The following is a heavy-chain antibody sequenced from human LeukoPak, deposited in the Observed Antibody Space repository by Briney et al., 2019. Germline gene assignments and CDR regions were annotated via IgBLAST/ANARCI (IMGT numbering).Heavy chain of an antibody. V-gene: IGHV4-34*01. CDR3: ARVVWFGAYYFDY. J-gene: IGHJ4*02. Sequence: SETLSLTCTVSGGSISSYYWSWIRQPPGKGLEWIGEINHSGSTNYNPSLKSRVTISVDTSKNQFSLKLSSVTAADTAVYYCARVVWFGAYYFDYWGQGTLVTVSS. D-gene: IGHD3-10*01. CDR1: GGSISSYY. CDR2: INHSGST.